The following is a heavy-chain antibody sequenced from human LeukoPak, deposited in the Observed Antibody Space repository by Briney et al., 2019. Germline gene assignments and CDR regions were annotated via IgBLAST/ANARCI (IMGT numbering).Heavy chain of an antibody. Sequence: PSETLSLTCAGYGGSFSGYYWSWIRQPPGKGLEGIGEINHSGSTNYTPSLKSRVTISVDTSKNQFSLKLSSVTAADTAVYYCARGYSSSSIVYYYYYMDVWGKGTTVTVSS. CDR1: GGSFSGYY. V-gene: IGHV4-34*01. CDR3: ARGYSSSSIVYYYYYMDV. CDR2: INHSGST. D-gene: IGHD6-6*01. J-gene: IGHJ6*03.